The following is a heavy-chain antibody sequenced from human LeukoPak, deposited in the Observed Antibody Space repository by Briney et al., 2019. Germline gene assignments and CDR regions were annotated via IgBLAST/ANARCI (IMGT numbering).Heavy chain of an antibody. D-gene: IGHD6-13*01. CDR1: GGTFSSYA. J-gene: IGHJ4*02. Sequence: ASVKVSCKASGGTFSSYAISWVRQAPGQGLEWMGWINPNSGGTNYAQKFQGWVTMTRDTSISTAYMELSRLRSDDTAVYYCARAPQDGSSWYDYWGQGTLVTVSS. V-gene: IGHV1-2*04. CDR3: ARAPQDGSSWYDY. CDR2: INPNSGGT.